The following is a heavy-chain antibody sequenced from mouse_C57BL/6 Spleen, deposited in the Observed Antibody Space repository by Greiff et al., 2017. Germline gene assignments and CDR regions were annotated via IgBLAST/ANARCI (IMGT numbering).Heavy chain of an antibody. Sequence: QVQLQQSGPELVKPGASVKLSCKASGYTFTSYDINWVKQRPGQGLEWIGWIYPRDGSTKYTEKFKGKATLTVATSSSTAYMELHSLTSEDSAVYFCARGGYGSSSYYFDYWGQGTTLTVSS. CDR2: IYPRDGST. J-gene: IGHJ2*01. D-gene: IGHD1-1*01. CDR3: ARGGYGSSSYYFDY. CDR1: GYTFTSYD. V-gene: IGHV1-85*01.